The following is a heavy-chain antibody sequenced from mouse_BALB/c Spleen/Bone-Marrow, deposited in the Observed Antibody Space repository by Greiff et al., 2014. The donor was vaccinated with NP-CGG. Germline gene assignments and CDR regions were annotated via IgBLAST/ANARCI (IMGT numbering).Heavy chain of an antibody. CDR3: ARLEGNYGSTFAY. V-gene: IGHV1-74*04. Sequence: VQLQESGAELVRPGASVKLSCKASGYSFTSYWMNWVKQRPGQGLEWIGMTHPSDTETRLNQRFKDKATLTVDKSSSTAYMQLSSPTSEDSAVYYCARLEGNYGSTFAYWGQGTLVTVSA. D-gene: IGHD1-1*01. J-gene: IGHJ3*01. CDR1: GYSFTSYW. CDR2: THPSDTET.